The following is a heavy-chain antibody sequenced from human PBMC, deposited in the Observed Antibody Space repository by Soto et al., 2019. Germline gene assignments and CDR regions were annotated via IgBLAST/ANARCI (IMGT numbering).Heavy chain of an antibody. CDR3: IADVPESVAYPVDY. CDR2: IKSEVGTT. J-gene: IGHJ4*02. V-gene: IGHV3-15*01. CDR1: GLTFSNAW. Sequence: EVQLVESGGGLEKPGGSLRLSCGASGLTFSNAWMSWARQAPGKGLEWVARIKSEVGTTDYAAPVKGRFTISRDDSKSTLFLQMNSLKIEDTAVYYCIADVPESVAYPVDYWGRGTLVTVSP.